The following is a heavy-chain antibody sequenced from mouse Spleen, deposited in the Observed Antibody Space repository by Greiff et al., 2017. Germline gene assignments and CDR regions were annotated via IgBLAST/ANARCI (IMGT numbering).Heavy chain of an antibody. CDR2: INPNYGTT. D-gene: IGHD1-1*01. J-gene: IGHJ2*01. CDR3: ARFTTVVATEDY. CDR1: GYSFTDYN. Sequence: EVKLMESGPELVKPGASVKISCKASGYSFTDYNMNWVKQSNGKSLEWIGVINPNYGTTSYNQKFKGKATLTVDQSSSTAYMQLNSLTSEDSAVYYCARFTTVVATEDYWGQGTTLTVSS. V-gene: IGHV1-39*01.